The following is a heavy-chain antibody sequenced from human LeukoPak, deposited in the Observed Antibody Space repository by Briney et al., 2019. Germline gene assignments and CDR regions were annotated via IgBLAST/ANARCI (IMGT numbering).Heavy chain of an antibody. CDR2: INHSGST. Sequence: PSETLSLTCAVYGGSFSGYYWSWIRQPPGKGLEWIGEINHSGSTNYNPSLKSRVTISVDTSKNQFSLKLSSVTAADMAVYYCARVRYCSSTSCYRLRNWFDPWGQGTLVTVSS. V-gene: IGHV4-34*01. CDR3: ARVRYCSSTSCYRLRNWFDP. D-gene: IGHD2-2*01. J-gene: IGHJ5*02. CDR1: GGSFSGYY.